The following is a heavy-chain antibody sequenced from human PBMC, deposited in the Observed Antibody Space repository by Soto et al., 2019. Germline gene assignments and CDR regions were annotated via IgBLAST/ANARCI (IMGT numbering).Heavy chain of an antibody. CDR2: ISGSGGST. V-gene: IGHV3-23*01. CDR1: GFTFSSYA. CDR3: AKDSPASSGYYLLRYYYGMDV. Sequence: EVQLMESGGGLVQPGGSLRLSCAASGFTFSSYAMSWVRQAPGKGLEWVSAISGSGGSTYYADSVKGRFTISRDNSKNTLYLQMNSLSAEDTAVYYCAKDSPASSGYYLLRYYYGMDVWGQGTTVTVSS. D-gene: IGHD3-22*01. J-gene: IGHJ6*02.